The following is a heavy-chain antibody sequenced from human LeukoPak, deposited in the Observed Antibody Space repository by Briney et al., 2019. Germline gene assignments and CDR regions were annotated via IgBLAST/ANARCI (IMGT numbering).Heavy chain of an antibody. Sequence: AGGSLRLSCAASGFTFSSYEMNWVRQAPGKGLEWVSYISSSGSTIYYADSVKGRFTISRDNAKNSLYLQMNSLRAEDTAVYYCAREKYNWNYRWNDAFDIWGQGTMVTVSS. J-gene: IGHJ3*02. V-gene: IGHV3-48*03. CDR1: GFTFSSYE. D-gene: IGHD1-7*01. CDR3: AREKYNWNYRWNDAFDI. CDR2: ISSSGSTI.